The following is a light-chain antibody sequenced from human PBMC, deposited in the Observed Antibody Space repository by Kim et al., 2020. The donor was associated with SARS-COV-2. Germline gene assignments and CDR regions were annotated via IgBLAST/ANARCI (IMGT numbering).Light chain of an antibody. V-gene: IGKV1-5*03. CDR3: QQYISYPYT. J-gene: IGKJ2*01. Sequence: DIQMTQSPSTLSASVGDRVTITCRAGQTISSWLAWYQQKPGKAPKLLIYKASSLESGVPSRFSGSGSGTEFTLTISSLQPDDFATYYCQQYISYPYTFGQGTKLEI. CDR1: QTISSW. CDR2: KAS.